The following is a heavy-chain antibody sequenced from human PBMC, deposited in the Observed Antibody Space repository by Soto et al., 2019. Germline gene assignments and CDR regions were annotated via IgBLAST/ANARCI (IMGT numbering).Heavy chain of an antibody. D-gene: IGHD1-1*01. J-gene: IGHJ6*02. Sequence: EVQLLESGGGLVQPGGSLRLSCAASGFTFSSYAMSWVRQAPGKGLEWVSAISGSGGSTYYADSVKGRFTISRDNSKNTLYLQMNSLRAEDTAVYYCARDRETGTHSRLYYYYYGMDVWGQGTTVTVSS. CDR3: ARDRETGTHSRLYYYYYGMDV. V-gene: IGHV3-23*01. CDR1: GFTFSSYA. CDR2: ISGSGGST.